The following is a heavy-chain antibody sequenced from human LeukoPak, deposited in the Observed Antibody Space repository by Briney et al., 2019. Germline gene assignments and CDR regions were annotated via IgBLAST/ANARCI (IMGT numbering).Heavy chain of an antibody. Sequence: GASVKVSCKASGYTFTSYGLCWVRQAPGHGLEWMGWISAYNGNTNYAQKLQGRVTMTTDTSTSTAYMELRSLRSDDTAVYYCARVVVGASSNYFDPWGQGTPVTVSS. J-gene: IGHJ5*02. CDR3: ARVVVGASSNYFDP. D-gene: IGHD1-26*01. CDR1: GYTFTSYG. V-gene: IGHV1-18*01. CDR2: ISAYNGNT.